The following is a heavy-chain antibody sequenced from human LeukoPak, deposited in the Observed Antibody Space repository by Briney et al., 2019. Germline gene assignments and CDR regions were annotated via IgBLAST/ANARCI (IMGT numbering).Heavy chain of an antibody. J-gene: IGHJ5*02. V-gene: IGHV4-34*01. CDR3: ARAQQENCSGGSCYYRHWFDP. Sequence: PSETLSLTCAVYGGSFSGYYWSWIRQPPGKGLEWIGEINHSGSTNYNPSLKSRVTMSVDTSKNQFSLKLSSVTAADTAVYYCARAQQENCSGGSCYYRHWFDPWGQGTLVTVSS. CDR2: INHSGST. CDR1: GGSFSGYY. D-gene: IGHD2-15*01.